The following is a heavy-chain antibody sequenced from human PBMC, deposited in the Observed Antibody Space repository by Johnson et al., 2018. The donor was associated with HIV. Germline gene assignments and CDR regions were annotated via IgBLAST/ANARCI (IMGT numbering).Heavy chain of an antibody. D-gene: IGHD3-10*01. V-gene: IGHV3-30*02. CDR3: AKAPYGSGIRPGAFDI. CDR1: EFTFSGSA. CDR2: IWNDGSDK. Sequence: QVQLVESGGGLVQPGGSLRLSCAASEFTFSGSAMSWVRQAPGKGLEWVALIWNDGSDKYYAGSVKGRFTISRDNSKTTLYLQMNSLRAEDTAVYYCAKAPYGSGIRPGAFDIWGQGTLVTVSS. J-gene: IGHJ3*02.